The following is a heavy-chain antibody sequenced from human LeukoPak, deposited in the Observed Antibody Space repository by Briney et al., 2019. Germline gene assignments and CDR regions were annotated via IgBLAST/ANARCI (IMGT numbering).Heavy chain of an antibody. D-gene: IGHD3-3*01. CDR1: GFTFSSYA. J-gene: IGHJ4*02. CDR2: ISGSGGST. Sequence: GSLRLSCAASGFTFSSYAMTWVRQAPGKGLEWVSAISGSGGSTYYADSVKGRFTISRDNSKNTLYLQMNSLRAEDTAVYYCAAVLRFLEWLPTDWGQGTLVTVSS. CDR3: AAVLRFLEWLPTD. V-gene: IGHV3-23*01.